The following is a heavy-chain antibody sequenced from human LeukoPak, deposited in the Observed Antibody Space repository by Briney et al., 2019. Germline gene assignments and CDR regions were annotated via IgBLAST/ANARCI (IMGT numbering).Heavy chain of an antibody. J-gene: IGHJ4*02. CDR2: ISISNSYI. CDR1: GFTFSSYA. D-gene: IGHD2-15*01. V-gene: IGHV3-21*01. Sequence: GGSLRLSCAASGFTFSSYAMNWVRQAPGKGLEWVSSISISNSYIYYADSVKGRFTISRDNAKSSLFLQMNSLRAEDTAVYYCAKGYCNGGSCHYDYWGQGTLVTVSS. CDR3: AKGYCNGGSCHYDY.